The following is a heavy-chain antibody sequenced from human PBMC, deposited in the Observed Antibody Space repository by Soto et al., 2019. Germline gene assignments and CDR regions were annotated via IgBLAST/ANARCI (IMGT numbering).Heavy chain of an antibody. CDR2: IKSKTDGGTT. CDR1: GFTFSNAW. Sequence: PGGSLRLSCAASGFTFSNAWMSWVRQAPGKGLEWVGRIKSKTDGGTTDYAAPVKGRFTISRDDSKNTLYLQMNSLKTEDTAVYYCTTQDYDFWSGYPRVYYYGMDVWGQGTTVTVSS. J-gene: IGHJ6*02. CDR3: TTQDYDFWSGYPRVYYYGMDV. D-gene: IGHD3-3*01. V-gene: IGHV3-15*01.